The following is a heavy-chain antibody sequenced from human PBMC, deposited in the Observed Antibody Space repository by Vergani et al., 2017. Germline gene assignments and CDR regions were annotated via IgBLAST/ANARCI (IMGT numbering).Heavy chain of an antibody. D-gene: IGHD3-22*01. Sequence: EVQLLESGGGLVQPGGSLRLSCAASGFTFSSYAMSWVRQAPGKGLEWVSAISGSGGSTYYADSVKGRFTISRDNSKNTLYLQMNSLKTEDTAVYYCTGHTGSSSGYYPAIDYWGQGTLVTVSS. CDR1: GFTFSSYA. V-gene: IGHV3-23*01. CDR3: TGHTGSSSGYYPAIDY. CDR2: ISGSGGST. J-gene: IGHJ4*02.